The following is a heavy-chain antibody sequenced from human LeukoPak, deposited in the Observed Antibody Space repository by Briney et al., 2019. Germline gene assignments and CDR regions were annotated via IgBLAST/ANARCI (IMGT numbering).Heavy chain of an antibody. D-gene: IGHD6-13*01. CDR3: ARWVSRSSWYYWFDP. CDR2: INPSGGST. Sequence: ASVKVSCKASGYTFTSYYMHWVRQAPGQGLEWMGIINPSGGSTSYAQKFQGRVTMTRDMSTSTVYMELSSLRSEDTAVYYCARWVSRSSWYYWFDPWGQGTLVTVSS. V-gene: IGHV1-46*01. J-gene: IGHJ5*02. CDR1: GYTFTSYY.